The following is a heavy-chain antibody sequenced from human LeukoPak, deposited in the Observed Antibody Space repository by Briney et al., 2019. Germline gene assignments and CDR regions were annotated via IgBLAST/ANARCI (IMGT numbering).Heavy chain of an antibody. CDR2: ISGSGGST. CDR3: AKKAYCGGDCYLAYFQH. J-gene: IGHJ1*01. Sequence: PGGSLRLSCAASGFTFSSYAMSWVRQAPGKGLEWVSAISGSGGSTYYADSVKGRFTISRDNSKNTLYLQMNSLRAEDTAVYYCAKKAYCGGDCYLAYFQHWGQGTLVTVSS. D-gene: IGHD2-21*02. CDR1: GFTFSSYA. V-gene: IGHV3-23*01.